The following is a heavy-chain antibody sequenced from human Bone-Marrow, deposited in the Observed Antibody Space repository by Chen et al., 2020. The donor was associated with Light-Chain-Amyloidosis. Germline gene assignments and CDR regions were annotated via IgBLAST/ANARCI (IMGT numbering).Heavy chain of an antibody. CDR1: GFTFGDYA. CDR3: TSGAAADKYYYGLDV. V-gene: IGHV3-49*03. J-gene: IGHJ6*02. Sequence: EVQLVEFGGDFVQPGRSLRLSCTGSGFTFGDYAVSWLRQAPGKGLEWVGFIRRKSYGGTTEYAASVKGRFTISIDDSISTAYLQMNSLRTDDTAVYSCTSGAAADKYYYGLDVWGQGTTVTVSS. CDR2: IRRKSYGGTT. D-gene: IGHD6-13*01.